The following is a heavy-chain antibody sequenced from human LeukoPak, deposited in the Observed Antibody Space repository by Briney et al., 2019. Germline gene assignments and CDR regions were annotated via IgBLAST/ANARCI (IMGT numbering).Heavy chain of an antibody. D-gene: IGHD3-22*01. CDR1: GGSISSSSYY. V-gene: IGHV4-39*01. CDR3: ARQETLPRGYYYDSSGSQNWFDP. CDR2: IYYSGST. J-gene: IGHJ5*02. Sequence: SETLSLTCTVSGGSISSSSYYWGWIRQPPGKGLEWIGSIYYSGSTYYNPSLKSRVTISVDTSKNQFSLKLSSVTAADTAVYYCARQETLPRGYYYDSSGSQNWFDPWGRGTLVTVSS.